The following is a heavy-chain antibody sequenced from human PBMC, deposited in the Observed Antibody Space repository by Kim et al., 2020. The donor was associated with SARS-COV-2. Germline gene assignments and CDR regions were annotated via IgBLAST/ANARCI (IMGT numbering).Heavy chain of an antibody. D-gene: IGHD4-4*01. CDR2: IYPGDSRT. V-gene: IGHV5-51*01. CDR1: GYPFINHW. CDR3: ARHVAYGYSPINNWFDT. J-gene: IGHJ5*02. Sequence: GESLKISCRASGYPFINHWIGWVRQMPGKGLEWMGIIYPGDSRTNYSPSFQGQVTMSVDKSISTAYLRWSSVKASDTAIYYCARHVAYGYSPINNWFDTWGQGTLVTVSS.